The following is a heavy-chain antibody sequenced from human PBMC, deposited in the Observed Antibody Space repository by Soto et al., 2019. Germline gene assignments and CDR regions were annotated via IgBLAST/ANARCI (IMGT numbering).Heavy chain of an antibody. CDR1: DGSISSYY. V-gene: IGHV4-59*01. CDR3: ARGRFGELLPTRWFDP. Sequence: PSETLSLTCTVSDGSISSYYWSWIRQPPGKGLEWIGYIYYSGSTNYNPSLKSRVTISVDTSKNQFSLKLSSVTAADTAVYYCARGRFGELLPTRWFDPWGQGTLVTVSS. D-gene: IGHD3-10*01. J-gene: IGHJ5*02. CDR2: IYYSGST.